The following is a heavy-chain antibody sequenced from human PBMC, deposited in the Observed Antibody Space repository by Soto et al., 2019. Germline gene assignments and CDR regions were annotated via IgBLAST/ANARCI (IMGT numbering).Heavy chain of an antibody. CDR2: ISISGATI. CDR3: VRYCSSSRCSPEYGMDV. CDR1: GFSLDIYE. D-gene: IGHD2-2*01. Sequence: EVPLIESGGGLEQPGGSLRLSCAASGFSLDIYEMNWVRQAPGKGLEWLSYISISGATIYYADSVRGRFTISRDNAKNSLFLQMNSLRAEDTAVYYCVRYCSSSRCSPEYGMDVWGQGTAVIVS. J-gene: IGHJ6*02. V-gene: IGHV3-48*03.